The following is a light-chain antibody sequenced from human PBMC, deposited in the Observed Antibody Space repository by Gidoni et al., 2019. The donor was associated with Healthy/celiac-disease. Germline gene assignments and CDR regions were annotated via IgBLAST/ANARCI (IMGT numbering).Light chain of an antibody. CDR3: QQYDNLPSYT. CDR1: QDISNY. Sequence: DIQITQSPSSLSASVGDRGTITCQASQDISNYLNWYQQKPGKAPKLLIYDASNLETGVPSRFSGSGSGTDFTFTISSLQPEDIATYYCQQYDNLPSYTFGQGTKLEIK. V-gene: IGKV1-33*01. CDR2: DAS. J-gene: IGKJ2*01.